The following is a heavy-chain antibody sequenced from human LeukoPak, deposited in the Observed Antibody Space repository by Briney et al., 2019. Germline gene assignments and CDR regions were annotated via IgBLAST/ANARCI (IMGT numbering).Heavy chain of an antibody. CDR3: AKGNSGWYYYYGMDV. CDR2: ISGSGGST. V-gene: IGHV3-23*01. CDR1: GFTFSSYA. D-gene: IGHD6-19*01. Sequence: GASLRLSCAASGFTFSSYAMSWVRQAPGKGLEWVSAISGSGGSTYYADSVKGRFTISRDNSKNTLYLQMNSLRAEDTAVYYCAKGNSGWYYYYGMDVWGQGTTVTVSS. J-gene: IGHJ6*02.